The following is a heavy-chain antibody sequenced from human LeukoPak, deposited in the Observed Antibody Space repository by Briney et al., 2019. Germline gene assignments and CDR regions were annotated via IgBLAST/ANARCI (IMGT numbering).Heavy chain of an antibody. CDR2: INAGNGNT. CDR3: ARVSSVGYSYTLDY. Sequence: ASVKVSCKASGYTFTSYAMHWVRQAPGQRLEWMGWINAGNGNTKYSQKFQGRVTITRDTSASTAYMELSSLRSEDTAVYYCARVSSVGYSYTLDYWGQGTLVTVSS. D-gene: IGHD5-18*01. CDR1: GYTFTSYA. V-gene: IGHV1-3*01. J-gene: IGHJ4*02.